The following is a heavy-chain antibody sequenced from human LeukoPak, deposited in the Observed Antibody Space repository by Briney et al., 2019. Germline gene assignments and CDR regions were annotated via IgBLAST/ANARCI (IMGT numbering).Heavy chain of an antibody. Sequence: SETLSLTCAVYGGSFSGYYWSWIRQPPGKGLEWIGEVNHSGSTNYNPSLKSRVTISVDTSKNQFSLKLSSVTAADTAVYYCARGKHCSGGSCYSYYYYYGMDVWGKGTTVTVSS. J-gene: IGHJ6*04. V-gene: IGHV4-34*01. CDR3: ARGKHCSGGSCYSYYYYYGMDV. CDR2: VNHSGST. CDR1: GGSFSGYY. D-gene: IGHD2-15*01.